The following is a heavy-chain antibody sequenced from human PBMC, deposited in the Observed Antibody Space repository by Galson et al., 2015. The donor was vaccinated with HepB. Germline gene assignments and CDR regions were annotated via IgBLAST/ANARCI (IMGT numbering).Heavy chain of an antibody. J-gene: IGHJ4*02. D-gene: IGHD3-10*01. CDR1: GGSISSSSYY. Sequence: ETLSLTCTVSGGSISSSSYYWGWIRQPPGKGLEWIGSIYYSGSTYYNPSLKSRVTISVDTSKNQFSLKLSSVTAADTAVYYCARSFTMVRGVDPFDYWGQGTLVTVSS. V-gene: IGHV4-39*01. CDR3: ARSFTMVRGVDPFDY. CDR2: IYYSGST.